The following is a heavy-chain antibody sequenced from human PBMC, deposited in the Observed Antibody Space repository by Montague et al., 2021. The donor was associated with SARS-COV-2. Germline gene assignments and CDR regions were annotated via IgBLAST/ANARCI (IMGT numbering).Heavy chain of an antibody. Sequence: TLSLTCTVSGGSISSGGYYWSWIRQHPGKGLEWIGYIYYSGSTYYXPSLKSRVTISVDTSKNQFSQKLSSVTAADTAVYYCARVQGITMIVVVIGAFDIWGQGTMVTVSS. J-gene: IGHJ3*02. CDR3: ARVQGITMIVVVIGAFDI. D-gene: IGHD3-22*01. V-gene: IGHV4-31*03. CDR2: IYYSGST. CDR1: GGSISSGGYY.